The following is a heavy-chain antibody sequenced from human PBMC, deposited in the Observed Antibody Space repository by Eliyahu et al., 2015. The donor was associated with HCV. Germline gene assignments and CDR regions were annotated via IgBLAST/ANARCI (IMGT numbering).Heavy chain of an antibody. J-gene: IGHJ4*02. CDR2: IFSGGTST. CDR1: GXTFRXYA. Sequence: EVQLLESGGGLVQPGGSLRLSCAASGXTFRXYAMSWVRQAPGKGLEWVSVIFSGGTSTYYADPVKGRLTISRDNSKNTLYLQMNSLRAEDTALYYCAKSGMVEWELRGHYFDYWGQGTLVTVSS. CDR3: AKSGMVEWELRGHYFDY. D-gene: IGHD4-23*01. V-gene: IGHV3-23*03.